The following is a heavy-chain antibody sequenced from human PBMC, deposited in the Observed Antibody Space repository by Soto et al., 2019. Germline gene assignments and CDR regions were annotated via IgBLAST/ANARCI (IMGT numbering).Heavy chain of an antibody. CDR2: IIPIFGTA. D-gene: IGHD2-21*02. CDR3: ARDRVGAYCGGDCYSGPFDWFDP. CDR1: GGTFSSYA. Sequence: ASVKVSCKASGGTFSSYAISWVRQSPGQGLEWMGGIIPIFGTANYAQKFQGRVTITADESTSTAYMELSSLRSDDTAVYYCARDRVGAYCGGDCYSGPFDWFDPGGQGTLVTVSS. V-gene: IGHV1-69*13. J-gene: IGHJ5*02.